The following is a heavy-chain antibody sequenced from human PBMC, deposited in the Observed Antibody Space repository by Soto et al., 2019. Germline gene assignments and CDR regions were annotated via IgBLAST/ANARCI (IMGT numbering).Heavy chain of an antibody. CDR2: MNPSGDRT. D-gene: IGHD5-12*01. V-gene: IGHV1-46*01. CDR1: GYTFSSSY. CDR3: ARGRGYSGDDLQEDGFDI. Sequence: QVQLMQSGTEVKEPGASVNLSCKASGYTFSSSYIHWVRQAPGQGLEWMGIMNPSGDRTNYAQNFQLRVTMPRDTATSTVYMELSSLSSEDTAVYYCARGRGYSGDDLQEDGFDIWGQRTMVTVS. J-gene: IGHJ3*02.